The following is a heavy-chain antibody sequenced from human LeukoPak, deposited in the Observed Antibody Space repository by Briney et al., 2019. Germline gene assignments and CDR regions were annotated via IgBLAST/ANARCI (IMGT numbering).Heavy chain of an antibody. V-gene: IGHV1-2*02. CDR2: INPNSGGT. CDR3: ARATSIAARPTDY. J-gene: IGHJ4*02. Sequence: ASVKVSCKASGYTFTGYYMHWVRQAPGQGLEWMGWINPNSGGTNYAQKFQDRVTMTRDTSISTACMELSRLRSDDTAVYYCARATSIAARPTDYWGQGTLVTVSS. CDR1: GYTFTGYY. D-gene: IGHD6-6*01.